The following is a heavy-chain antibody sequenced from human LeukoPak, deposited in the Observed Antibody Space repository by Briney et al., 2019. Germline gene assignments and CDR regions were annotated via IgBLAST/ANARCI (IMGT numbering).Heavy chain of an antibody. V-gene: IGHV1-69*13. CDR1: GGTFSNSI. Sequence: ASVKVSCKASGGTFSNSIISWVRQAPGQGLEWMGGIIPIFGTANYAQKFQGRVTITADESTSTAYMELSSLRSEDTAVYYCARVACRDGYNNYYYYYYMDVWGKGTTVTVSS. CDR3: ARVACRDGYNNYYYYYYMDV. J-gene: IGHJ6*03. CDR2: IIPIFGTA. D-gene: IGHD5-24*01.